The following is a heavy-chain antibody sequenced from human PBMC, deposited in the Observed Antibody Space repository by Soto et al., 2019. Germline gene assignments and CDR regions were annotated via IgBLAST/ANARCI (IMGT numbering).Heavy chain of an antibody. J-gene: IGHJ3*02. CDR3: ERGINSAIDI. CDR1: GDSVSSNNVA. CDR2: TYYRSKWYN. V-gene: IGHV6-1*01. Sequence: SQTLSLTFVISGDSVSSNNVAWNWIRQSPSRGLEWLGRTYYRSKWYNNYAVSVKSRKTINADTSNNRVSLQLASVTTEDTAVYYCERGINSAIDIWGQGTMVTVTS. D-gene: IGHD1-1*01.